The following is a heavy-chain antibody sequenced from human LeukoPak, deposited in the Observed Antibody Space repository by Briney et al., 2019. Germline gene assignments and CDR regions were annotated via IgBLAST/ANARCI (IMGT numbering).Heavy chain of an antibody. CDR2: IYYSGST. Sequence: SETLSLTCTVAGGSISSSYWSWIRQPPGKGLEWIGYIYYSGSTNYNPSLKSRVTISVDTSKNQFSLRLTSVIAADTDVYYCARGGSYYDFWRGYYDDYYYMDGWGKGTTVTVSS. CDR3: ARGGSYYDFWRGYYDDYYYMDG. D-gene: IGHD3-3*01. J-gene: IGHJ6*03. CDR1: GGSISSSY. V-gene: IGHV4-59*01.